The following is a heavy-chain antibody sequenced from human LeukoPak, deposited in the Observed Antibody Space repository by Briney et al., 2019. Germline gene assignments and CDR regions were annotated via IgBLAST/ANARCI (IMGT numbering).Heavy chain of an antibody. J-gene: IGHJ4*02. CDR2: INHSGST. V-gene: IGHV4-34*01. CDR1: GGSFSGYY. D-gene: IGHD3-10*01. CDR3: ARGSYYYGSGSRRGSYFDY. Sequence: SETLSLTCAVYGGSFSGYYWSWIRQPPGKGLEWIGEINHSGSTNYNPSLKSRVTISVDTSKNQFSLKLSSVTAADTAVYYCARGSYYYGSGSRRGSYFDYWGQGTLVTVSS.